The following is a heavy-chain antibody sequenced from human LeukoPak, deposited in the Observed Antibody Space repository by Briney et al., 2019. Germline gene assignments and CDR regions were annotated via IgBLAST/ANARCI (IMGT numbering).Heavy chain of an antibody. D-gene: IGHD5-24*01. CDR2: ISAYNGNT. J-gene: IGHJ3*02. V-gene: IGHV1-18*01. Sequence: ASVKVSCKASGYTFTSYGISWVRQAPGQGLEWMGWISAYNGNTNYAQNFQGRVTMTRDTSTSTVYMELSSLRSGDTAVYYCARVRDGYNDAYDIWGQGTMITVPS. CDR1: GYTFTSYG. CDR3: ARVRDGYNDAYDI.